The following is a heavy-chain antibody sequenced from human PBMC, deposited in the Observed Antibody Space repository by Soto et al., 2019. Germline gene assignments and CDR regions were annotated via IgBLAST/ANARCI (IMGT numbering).Heavy chain of an antibody. CDR3: AKDPSPYYDFWCGPRDGMDV. J-gene: IGHJ6*02. CDR2: ISGSGGST. Sequence: EVQLLESGGGLVQPGGSLRLSCAASGFTFSSYAMSWVRQAPGKGLEWVSAISGSGGSTYYADSVKGRFTISRDNSKNTLYLQMNSLRAEDTAVYYCAKDPSPYYDFWCGPRDGMDVWGQGTTVTVSS. D-gene: IGHD3-3*01. CDR1: GFTFSSYA. V-gene: IGHV3-23*01.